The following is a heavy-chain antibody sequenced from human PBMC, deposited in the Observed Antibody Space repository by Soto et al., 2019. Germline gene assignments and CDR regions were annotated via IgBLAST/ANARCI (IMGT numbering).Heavy chain of an antibody. CDR3: ARHRAGTTDPNLDY. CDR2: IYYSGST. J-gene: IGHJ4*02. Sequence: SETLSLTCTVSGGSISNDYWSWIRQPPGKGLEWIGYIYYSGSTNYNPSLKSRVTISVDTSKNQLSLKLSSVTAADTAVYYCARHRAGTTDPNLDYWGQGTLVTVS. CDR1: GGSISNDY. V-gene: IGHV4-59*08. D-gene: IGHD1-1*01.